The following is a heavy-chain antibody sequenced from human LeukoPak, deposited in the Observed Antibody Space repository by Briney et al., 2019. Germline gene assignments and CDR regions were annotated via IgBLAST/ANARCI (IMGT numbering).Heavy chain of an antibody. Sequence: PGGSLRLSCAASEFTFSSYAMSWVRQAPGKGLEWVSAISGSGGSTYYADSVKGRFTISRDNSKNTLYLQMNSLRAEDTAVYYCAKKMGYNSGAFDIWGQGTMVTVSS. CDR3: AKKMGYNSGAFDI. D-gene: IGHD1-20*01. CDR2: ISGSGGST. CDR1: EFTFSSYA. V-gene: IGHV3-23*01. J-gene: IGHJ3*02.